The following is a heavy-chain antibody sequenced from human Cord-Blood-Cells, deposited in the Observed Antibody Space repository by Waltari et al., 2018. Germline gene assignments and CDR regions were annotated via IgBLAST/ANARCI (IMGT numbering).Heavy chain of an antibody. Sequence: QVQLVQSGAEVKKPGASVKVSCKASGYTFTSYYMHWVRQAPGQGLEWMGIINPSGGSTSYAQKFQGRVTMTRDTSTSTVYMELSSLRSEDTAVYYCARDHGGGGIVGATFAFDIWGQGTMVTVSS. J-gene: IGHJ3*02. CDR1: GYTFTSYY. CDR2: INPSGGST. D-gene: IGHD1-26*01. CDR3: ARDHGGGGIVGATFAFDI. V-gene: IGHV1-46*01.